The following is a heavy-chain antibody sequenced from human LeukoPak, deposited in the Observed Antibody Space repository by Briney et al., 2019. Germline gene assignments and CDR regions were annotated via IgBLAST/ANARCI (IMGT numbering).Heavy chain of an antibody. CDR1: GGSISSYY. CDR2: IYYSGST. V-gene: IGHV4-59*08. CDR3: ASGSIAAAGGSDY. D-gene: IGHD6-13*01. Sequence: PSETLSLTCTVSGGSISSYYWSWIRRPPGKGLEWIGYIYYSGSTNYNPSLKSRVTISVDTSKNQFSLKLSSVTAADTAVYYCASGSIAAAGGSDYWGQGTLVTVSS. J-gene: IGHJ4*02.